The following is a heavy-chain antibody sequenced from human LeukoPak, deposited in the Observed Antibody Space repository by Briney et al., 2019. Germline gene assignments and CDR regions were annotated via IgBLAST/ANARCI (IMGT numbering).Heavy chain of an antibody. J-gene: IGHJ4*02. CDR3: ARDERATRGFDY. Sequence: GRSLRLSCAASGFTFSSYAMHWVRQAPGKGLEWVAVISYDGSNKYYADSVKGRFTISRDNSKNALYLQMNSLRAEDTAVYYCARDERATRGFDYWGQGTLVTVSS. CDR1: GFTFSSYA. D-gene: IGHD1-26*01. CDR2: ISYDGSNK. V-gene: IGHV3-30-3*01.